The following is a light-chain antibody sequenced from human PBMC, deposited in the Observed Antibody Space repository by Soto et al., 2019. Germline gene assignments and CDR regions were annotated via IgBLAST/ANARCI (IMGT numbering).Light chain of an antibody. Sequence: DIQMTHSPSTLSASVGDRVTMTSRASQSISRWSAWYQQKPGKAPQLLISDASSLQSGVPSRFSGSGSGTDFTLTISSLQPEDFATYYCQQSYSIPLTFGGGTKVDIK. CDR3: QQSYSIPLT. V-gene: IGKV1-39*01. J-gene: IGKJ4*01. CDR1: QSISRW. CDR2: DAS.